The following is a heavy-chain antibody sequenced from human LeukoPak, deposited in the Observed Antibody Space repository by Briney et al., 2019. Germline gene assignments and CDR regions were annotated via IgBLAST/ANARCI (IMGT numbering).Heavy chain of an antibody. D-gene: IGHD1-26*01. V-gene: IGHV1-8*03. CDR2: MNPNSGNT. CDR3: ARGRRIVGATRHYYYYYMDV. CDR1: GYTLTSFD. J-gene: IGHJ6*03. Sequence: ASVKVSCKASGYTLTSFDINWVRQATGQGLEWMGWMNPNSGNTGYAQKFQGRVTITRNTSISTAYMELSSLRSEDTAVYYCARGRRIVGATRHYYYYYMDVWGKGTTVTVSS.